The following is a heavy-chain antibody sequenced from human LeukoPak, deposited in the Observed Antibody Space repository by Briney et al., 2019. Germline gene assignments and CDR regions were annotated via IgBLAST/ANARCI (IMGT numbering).Heavy chain of an antibody. CDR3: AKGKHIVVVTVIDD. Sequence: GRSLRLSCAASGFTFDDYAMHWVRQAPGKGLEWVSGISWNSGSIGYADSVKGRFTISRGNDKNSLYLQMNSLRPEDTALYYCAKGKHIVVVTVIDDWGQETLVTVSS. V-gene: IGHV3-9*01. J-gene: IGHJ4*02. CDR2: ISWNSGSI. CDR1: GFTFDDYA. D-gene: IGHD2-21*02.